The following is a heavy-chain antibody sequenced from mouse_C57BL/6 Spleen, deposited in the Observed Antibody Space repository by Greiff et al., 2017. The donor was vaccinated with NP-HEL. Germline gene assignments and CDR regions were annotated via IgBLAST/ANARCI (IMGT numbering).Heavy chain of an antibody. Sequence: VQLQQSGPELVKPGASVKMSCKASGYTFTDYNMHWVKQSHGKSLEWIGYINPNNGGTSYNQKFKGKATLTVNKSSSTAYMELRSLTSEDSAVYYCARGDYGSTYYFDYWGQGTTLTVSS. D-gene: IGHD1-1*01. CDR3: ARGDYGSTYYFDY. V-gene: IGHV1-22*01. CDR1: GYTFTDYN. J-gene: IGHJ2*01. CDR2: INPNNGGT.